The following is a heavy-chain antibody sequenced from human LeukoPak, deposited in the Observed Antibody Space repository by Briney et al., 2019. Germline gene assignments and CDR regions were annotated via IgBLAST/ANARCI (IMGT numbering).Heavy chain of an antibody. J-gene: IGHJ4*02. D-gene: IGHD6-19*01. CDR1: GFTFSSYG. CDR3: AREDGSGWSNYFDY. CDR2: IRYDGSNK. Sequence: GGSLRLSCAASGFTFSSYGMHWVRQAPGKGLEWVAFIRYDGSNKYYADSVKGRFTISRDNAKNSLYLQMNSLRAEDTAVYYCAREDGSGWSNYFDYWGQGTLVTVSS. V-gene: IGHV3-30*02.